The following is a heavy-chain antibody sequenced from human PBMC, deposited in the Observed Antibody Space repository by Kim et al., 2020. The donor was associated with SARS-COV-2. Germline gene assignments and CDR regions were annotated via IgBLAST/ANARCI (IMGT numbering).Heavy chain of an antibody. J-gene: IGHJ4*02. V-gene: IGHV1-2*02. D-gene: IGHD6-19*01. CDR3: ASPGIAVAGQFDY. Sequence: YAQKFQGRVTMTRDTSISTAYMELSRLRSDDTAVYYCASPGIAVAGQFDYWGQGTLVTVSS.